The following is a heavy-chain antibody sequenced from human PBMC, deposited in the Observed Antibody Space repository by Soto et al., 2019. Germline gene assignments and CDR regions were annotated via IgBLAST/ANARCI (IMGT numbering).Heavy chain of an antibody. J-gene: IGHJ4*02. V-gene: IGHV4-59*01. CDR1: GGSISSYY. Sequence: TSETLSLTCTVSGGSISSYYWSWIRQPPGKGLEWIGYIYYSGSTNYNPSLKSRVTISVDTSKNQFPLQLSTVTAADTAAYYCARVGKYGDYDWGQGTLVTVSS. CDR3: ARVGKYGDYD. CDR2: IYYSGST. D-gene: IGHD4-17*01.